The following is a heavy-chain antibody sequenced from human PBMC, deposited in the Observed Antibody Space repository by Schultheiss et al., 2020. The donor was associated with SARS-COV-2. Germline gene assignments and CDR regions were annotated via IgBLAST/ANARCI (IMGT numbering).Heavy chain of an antibody. CDR1: GFTFSSYA. J-gene: IGHJ4*02. Sequence: GGSLRLSCAASGFTFSSYAMHWVRQAPGKGLEWVSYISSSGSTIYYADSVKGRFTISRDNSKNSLYLQMNSLRAEDTAVYYCARDIVDTVLGAFDYWGQGTLVTVSS. V-gene: IGHV3-48*01. D-gene: IGHD5-18*01. CDR3: ARDIVDTVLGAFDY. CDR2: ISSSGSTI.